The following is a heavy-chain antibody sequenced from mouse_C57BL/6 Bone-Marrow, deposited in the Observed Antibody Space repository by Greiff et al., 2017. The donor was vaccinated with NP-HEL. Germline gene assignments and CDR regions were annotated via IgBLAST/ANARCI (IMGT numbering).Heavy chain of an antibody. Sequence: VQLQQSGAELVRPGTSVKVSCKASGYAFTNYLIEWVKQRPGQGLEWIGVINPGSGGTNYNEKFKGKATLTADKSSSTAYMQLISLTSEDSAVYFCARSGTVVATEYFDVWGTGTTVTVSS. J-gene: IGHJ1*03. V-gene: IGHV1-54*01. CDR1: GYAFTNYL. D-gene: IGHD1-1*01. CDR2: INPGSGGT. CDR3: ARSGTVVATEYFDV.